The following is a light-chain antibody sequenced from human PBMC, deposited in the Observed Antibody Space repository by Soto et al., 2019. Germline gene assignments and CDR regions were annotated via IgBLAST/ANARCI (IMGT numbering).Light chain of an antibody. CDR2: GAS. V-gene: IGKV3-20*01. J-gene: IGKJ1*01. CDR3: QQYGGSPPT. CDR1: QSVSSNY. Sequence: EIVLTQSPGTLSLSPGERATLSCRASQSVSSNYLAWYQRKPGQAPRLLIYGASSMATDIPNRFSGSGSGTDFTLTITRLEPEDFAVYFCQQYGGSPPTFGQETKVEI.